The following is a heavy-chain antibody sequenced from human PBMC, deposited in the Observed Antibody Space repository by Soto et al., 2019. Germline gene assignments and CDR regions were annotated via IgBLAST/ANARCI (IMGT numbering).Heavy chain of an antibody. V-gene: IGHV1-18*01. Sequence: ASVKVSCKASGYTFTTYGISWVRQAPGQGLEWMGWISAYNGDTNYAQNLQGRVTMTTDTSTTTAYTELRSLRSDDTAVYYCGREARGNSRVYYYYGMDVWGQGTTVTVSS. CDR2: ISAYNGDT. CDR1: GYTFTTYG. CDR3: GREARGNSRVYYYYGMDV. J-gene: IGHJ6*02. D-gene: IGHD5-18*01.